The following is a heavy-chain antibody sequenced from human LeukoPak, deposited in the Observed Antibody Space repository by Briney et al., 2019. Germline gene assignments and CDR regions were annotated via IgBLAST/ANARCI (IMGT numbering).Heavy chain of an antibody. CDR3: ARDRQIAY. J-gene: IGHJ4*02. CDR2: IKQDGSEK. Sequence: GGSLGLSCAASGFTFSNYWLTWVRQAPGQGLEWVANIKQDGSEKHYVDSVKGRFTISRDNAKNSLCLQMNSLRAEDTAVYYCARDRQIAYWGQGTLVTVSS. V-gene: IGHV3-7*01. CDR1: GFTFSNYW.